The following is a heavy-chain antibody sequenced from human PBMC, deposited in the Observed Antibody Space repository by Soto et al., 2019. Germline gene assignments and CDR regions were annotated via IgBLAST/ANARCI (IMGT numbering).Heavy chain of an antibody. CDR2: ISYDGSNK. Sequence: PGGSLKISCAASGFTFSSYGMHWVRQAPGKGLEWVAVISYDGSNKYYADSVKGRFTISRDNSKDTQYLQMSSLRADDTALYYCVKGEYYYDSSGYYPFDYWGQGTLVTVSS. CDR1: GFTFSSYG. J-gene: IGHJ4*02. D-gene: IGHD3-22*01. V-gene: IGHV3-30*18. CDR3: VKGEYYYDSSGYYPFDY.